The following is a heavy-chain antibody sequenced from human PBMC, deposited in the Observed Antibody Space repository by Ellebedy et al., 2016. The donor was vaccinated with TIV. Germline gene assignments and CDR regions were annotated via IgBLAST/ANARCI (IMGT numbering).Heavy chain of an antibody. CDR3: ARDGFRRSDY. CDR2: ISDSGGDT. J-gene: IGHJ4*02. V-gene: IGHV3-23*01. Sequence: PGGSLRLSCAASGFTFSNYGMTWVRQAPGKGLEWVSAISDSGGDTYYADSVKGRFTISRDNSKNTLYLQMSSLRADDTAVYYCARDGFRRSDYWGQGTLVTVSS. D-gene: IGHD3-10*01. CDR1: GFTFSNYG.